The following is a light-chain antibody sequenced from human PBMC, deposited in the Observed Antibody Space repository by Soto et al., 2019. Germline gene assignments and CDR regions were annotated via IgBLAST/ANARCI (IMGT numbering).Light chain of an antibody. CDR2: EGS. CDR3: CSYAGSSTWV. CDR1: SSDVGSYKF. V-gene: IGLV2-23*01. Sequence: SALTQPASVSGSPGQSITISCTGTSSDVGSYKFVSWYQQHPGKAPKLMIYEGSKRPSGVSNRFSGSKSGNTASLTISGLQAEDEADYYCCSYAGSSTWVFGTGTKLTVL. J-gene: IGLJ1*01.